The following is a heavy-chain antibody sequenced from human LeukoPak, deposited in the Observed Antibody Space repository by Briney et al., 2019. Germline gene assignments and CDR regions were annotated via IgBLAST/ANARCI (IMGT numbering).Heavy chain of an antibody. CDR2: ISGSGGST. CDR1: GFTFSSYA. CDR3: AKVASSSWYGGPFDY. V-gene: IGHV3-23*01. J-gene: IGHJ4*02. Sequence: GGSLRLSCAASGFTFSSYAMSWVRQAPEKGLEWVSAISGSGGSTYYADSVKGRFTISRDNSKNTLYLQMNSLRAEDTAVYYCAKVASSSWYGGPFDYWGQGTLVTVSS. D-gene: IGHD6-13*01.